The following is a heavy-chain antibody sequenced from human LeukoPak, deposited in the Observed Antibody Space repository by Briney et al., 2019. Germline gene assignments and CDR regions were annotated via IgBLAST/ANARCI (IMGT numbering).Heavy chain of an antibody. V-gene: IGHV4-38-2*02. CDR1: GYSISSGYY. CDR2: IYHSGST. D-gene: IGHD6-6*01. CDR3: ARERDNSSSE. J-gene: IGHJ4*02. Sequence: PSETLSLTCTVSGYSISSGYYWGWIRQPPGKGLEWIGSIYHSGSTYYNPSLKSRVTISVDTSKNQFSLKLSSVTAADTAVYYCARERDNSSSEWGQGTLVTVSS.